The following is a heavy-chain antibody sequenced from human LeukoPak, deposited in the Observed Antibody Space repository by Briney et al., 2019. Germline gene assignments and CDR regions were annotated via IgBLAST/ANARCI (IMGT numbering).Heavy chain of an antibody. V-gene: IGHV1-2*02. J-gene: IGHJ4*02. D-gene: IGHD5-18*01. Sequence: ASVKVSCKASGYTFTGYYMHWVRQAPGQGLEWMGWINPNSGGTNYAQKFQGGVTMTRDTSISTAHMGLSRLTSDDTAVYYCARASNQYNYDLTFFDYWGQGTLVTVSS. CDR1: GYTFTGYY. CDR3: ARASNQYNYDLTFFDY. CDR2: INPNSGGT.